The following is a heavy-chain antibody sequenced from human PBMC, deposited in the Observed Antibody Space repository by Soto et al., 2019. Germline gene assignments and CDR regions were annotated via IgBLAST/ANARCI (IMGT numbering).Heavy chain of an antibody. CDR1: GGSISSYY. D-gene: IGHD3-3*01. V-gene: IGHV4-59*01. J-gene: IGHJ6*03. CDR2: IYYSGST. Sequence: QVQLQESGPGLVKPSETLSLTCTVSGGSISSYYWSWIRQPPGKGLEWIGYIYYSGSTNYNPSLKGRVTISVDTSKNQFSLKLSSVTAADTAVYYCARVPPPYYDFWSGYYSGRYYYYMDVWGKGTTVTVSS. CDR3: ARVPPPYYDFWSGYYSGRYYYYMDV.